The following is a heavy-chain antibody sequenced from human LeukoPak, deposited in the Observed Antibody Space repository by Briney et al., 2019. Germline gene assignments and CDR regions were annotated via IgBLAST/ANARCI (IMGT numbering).Heavy chain of an antibody. Sequence: GRSLRLSCAASGFTFSSCGMHWVRQAPGKGLEWVAVISYDGSNKYYADSVKGRFTISRDNSKNTLFLEMNSLRAEDTAVYYCAKALTSGWYLDAFNIRGQGTMVTVSS. J-gene: IGHJ3*02. CDR2: ISYDGSNK. CDR1: GFTFSSCG. CDR3: AKALTSGWYLDAFNI. D-gene: IGHD6-19*01. V-gene: IGHV3-30*18.